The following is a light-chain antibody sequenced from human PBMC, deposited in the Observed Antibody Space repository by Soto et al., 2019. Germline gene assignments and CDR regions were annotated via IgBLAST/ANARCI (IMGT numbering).Light chain of an antibody. Sequence: QSVLTQPPSASGTPGQRVTISCSGISSNIGSNSVNWYQQLPGTAPKLLIYSNNQRPSGVPDRFSGSKSGTSASLAISGLRSGDEADYYCAAWDDSLNGPVFGGGTKVTVL. V-gene: IGLV1-44*01. CDR1: SSNIGSNS. CDR3: AAWDDSLNGPV. CDR2: SNN. J-gene: IGLJ2*01.